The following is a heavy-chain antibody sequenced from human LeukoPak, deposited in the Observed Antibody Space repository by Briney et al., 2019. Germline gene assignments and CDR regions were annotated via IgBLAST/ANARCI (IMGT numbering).Heavy chain of an antibody. CDR3: ARVKGMGAFDY. CDR2: ISSSSSTI. J-gene: IGHJ4*02. Sequence: GGSLRLSXAASGFTFSSYSMNWVRQAPGKGLEWGSYISSSSSTIYYADSVKGRFTISRDNAKNSLYLQMNSLRAEDTAVYYCARVKGMGAFDYWGQGTLVTVSS. V-gene: IGHV3-48*01. CDR1: GFTFSSYS. D-gene: IGHD1-26*01.